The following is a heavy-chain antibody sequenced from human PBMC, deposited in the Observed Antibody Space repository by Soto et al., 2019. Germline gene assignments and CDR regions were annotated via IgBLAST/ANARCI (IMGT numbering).Heavy chain of an antibody. CDR2: INHSGST. V-gene: IGHV4-34*01. J-gene: IGHJ5*02. Sequence: QVQLQQWGAGLLKPSETLSLTCAVYGGSFSGYYWSWIRQPPGKGLEWIGEINHSGSTNYNPSLKSRVTISVDTSKNKFSLKVSSVTAADTAVYYCAIGLRYCSGGSCSNHWFDPWGQGTLVTVSS. D-gene: IGHD2-15*01. CDR3: AIGLRYCSGGSCSNHWFDP. CDR1: GGSFSGYY.